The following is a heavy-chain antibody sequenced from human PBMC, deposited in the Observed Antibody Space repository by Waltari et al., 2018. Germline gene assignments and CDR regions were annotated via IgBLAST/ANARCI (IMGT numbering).Heavy chain of an antibody. CDR2: SHAGYGNT. V-gene: IGHV1-3*02. CDR1: GYTFTSYA. J-gene: IGHJ6*02. D-gene: IGHD6-13*01. Sequence: QVQLVQSGAEVKKPGASVKVSCKASGYTFTSYAMHWVRQAPGQRLEWMGWSHAGYGNTKYSQEFQGRVTITRDTSASTAYMGLNSLRAEETAVYYCARGVSGWYYYYGMDVWGQGTTVTVSS. CDR3: ARGVSGWYYYYGMDV.